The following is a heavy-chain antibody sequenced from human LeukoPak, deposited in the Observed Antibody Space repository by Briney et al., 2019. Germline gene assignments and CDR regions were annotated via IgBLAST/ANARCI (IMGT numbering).Heavy chain of an antibody. J-gene: IGHJ4*02. CDR2: MYYDGST. CDR3: ARRSDSGSDDGEDYFDY. CDR1: GGSIYSTTFY. Sequence: PSETLSLACTVSGGSIYSTTFYWGWIRQPPGKGPEWIVSMYYDGSTYHNPSLKSRVTISVDTSNNQFSLKLTSVTAADTAVYFCARRSDSGSDDGEDYFDYWGQGTLVTVSS. D-gene: IGHD1-26*01. V-gene: IGHV4-39*01.